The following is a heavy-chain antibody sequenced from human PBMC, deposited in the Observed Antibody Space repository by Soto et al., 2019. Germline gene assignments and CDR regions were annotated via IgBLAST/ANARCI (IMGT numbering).Heavy chain of an antibody. CDR2: ISYDGSNK. CDR3: AKDYYDSSGPSGY. V-gene: IGHV3-30*18. J-gene: IGHJ4*02. CDR1: GFTFSSYG. D-gene: IGHD3-22*01. Sequence: LRLSCAASGFTFSSYGMHWVRQAPGKGLEWVAVISYDGSNKYYADSVKGRFTISRDNSKNTLYLQMNSLRAEDTAVYYCAKDYYDSSGPSGYWGQGTLVTVSS.